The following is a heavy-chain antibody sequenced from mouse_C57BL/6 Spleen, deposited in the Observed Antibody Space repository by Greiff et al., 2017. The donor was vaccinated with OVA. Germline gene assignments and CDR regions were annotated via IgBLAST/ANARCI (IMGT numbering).Heavy chain of an antibody. CDR3: ARDYGSYYFDY. Sequence: EVQLQQSGPELVQPGASVKISCKASGYTFTDYYMNWVKQSHGKSLEWIGDINPNNGGTSYNQQFKGKATLTVDKSSSTAYMELRSLTSEDSAVYYCARDYGSYYFDYWGQGTTLTVSS. CDR2: INPNNGGT. D-gene: IGHD1-1*01. J-gene: IGHJ2*01. CDR1: GYTFTDYY. V-gene: IGHV1-26*01.